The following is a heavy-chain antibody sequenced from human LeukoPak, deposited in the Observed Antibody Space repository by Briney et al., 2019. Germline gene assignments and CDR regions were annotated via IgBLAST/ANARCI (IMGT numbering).Heavy chain of an antibody. CDR1: GGSFSGYY. V-gene: IGHV4-34*01. Sequence: SETLSLTCAVYGGSFSGYYWSWIRQPPGKGLEWIGEINHSGSTNYNPSLKSRVTISVDTSKNQFSLELSSVTAADTAVYYCARGASPVAAAFWFDPWGQGTLVTVSS. J-gene: IGHJ5*02. CDR2: INHSGST. CDR3: ARGASPVAAAFWFDP. D-gene: IGHD6-13*01.